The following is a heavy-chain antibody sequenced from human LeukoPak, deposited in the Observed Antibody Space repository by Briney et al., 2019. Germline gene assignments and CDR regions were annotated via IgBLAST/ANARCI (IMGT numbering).Heavy chain of an antibody. V-gene: IGHV1-69*04. J-gene: IGHJ3*02. CDR1: GGTFSSYA. CDR3: AGSLEAGEALMIDAFDI. CDR2: IIPILGIA. D-gene: IGHD3-16*01. Sequence: SVKVSCKASGGTFSSYAISWVRQAPGQGLEWMGRIIPILGIANCAQKFQGRVTITADKSTSTAYMELSSLRSEDTAVYYCAGSLEAGEALMIDAFDIWGQGTMVTVSS.